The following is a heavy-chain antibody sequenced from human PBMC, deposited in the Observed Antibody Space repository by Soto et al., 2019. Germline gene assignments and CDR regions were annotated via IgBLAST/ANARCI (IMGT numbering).Heavy chain of an antibody. CDR3: AIPDYGSGSRNDAFAI. Sequence: PGESLKISCKGSGYSFTSYWIGWVRQMPGKGLEWMGIIYPGDSDTRYSPSFQGQVTISADKSISTAYLQWSSLKASDTAMYYCAIPDYGSGSRNDAFAIWAQGTMVP. CDR1: GYSFTSYW. J-gene: IGHJ3*02. D-gene: IGHD3-10*01. V-gene: IGHV5-51*01. CDR2: IYPGDSDT.